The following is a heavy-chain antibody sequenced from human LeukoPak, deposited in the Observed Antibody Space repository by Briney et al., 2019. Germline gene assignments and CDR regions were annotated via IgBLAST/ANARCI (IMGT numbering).Heavy chain of an antibody. Sequence: GESLQISCWASGYSFTTYWIGWLRQLPAKGLQWRGIIYPGDSDTRYTPSFQGQVTMSADKSINTAYLQWSSLKASDTAVYCCARRQGCSSTSCPPDYWGQGTLVTVSP. D-gene: IGHD2-2*01. CDR2: IYPGDSDT. CDR3: ARRQGCSSTSCPPDY. CDR1: GYSFTTYW. J-gene: IGHJ4*02. V-gene: IGHV5-51*01.